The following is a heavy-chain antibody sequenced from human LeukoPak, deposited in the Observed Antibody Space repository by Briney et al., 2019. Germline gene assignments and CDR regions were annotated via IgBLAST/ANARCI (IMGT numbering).Heavy chain of an antibody. J-gene: IGHJ3*02. CDR2: IISGRTT. Sequence: PGGSLRLSCVVSGFTFSDYDMSWIRQAQGKGLEWVSSIISGRTTYYADSVKGRFTISRDNAKNSLYLQMNSLRAEDTAVYCCARGDAFDIWGQGTLVTVSS. V-gene: IGHV3-11*01. CDR3: ARGDAFDI. CDR1: GFTFSDYD.